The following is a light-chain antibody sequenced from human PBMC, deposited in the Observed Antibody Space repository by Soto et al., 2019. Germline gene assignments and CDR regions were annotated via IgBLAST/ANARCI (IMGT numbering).Light chain of an antibody. CDR2: WAS. V-gene: IGKV4-1*01. CDR1: QSFLSSANNKNC. J-gene: IGKJ5*01. Sequence: DIVMTQSPGTLARSLGVGANINCKSRQSFLSSANNKNCLAWYQQTPRQPPRXLIYWASTRESGVPDRLSGSASGTEFTLTISSIEPEDFAVYFCQQRSNSITFAHGTRLEIK. CDR3: QQRSNSIT.